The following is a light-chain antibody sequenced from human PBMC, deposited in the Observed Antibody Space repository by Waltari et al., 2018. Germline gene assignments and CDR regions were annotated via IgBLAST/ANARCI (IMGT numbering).Light chain of an antibody. V-gene: IGKV3-20*01. J-gene: IGKJ1*01. CDR2: DAS. Sequence: VLTQSPGTLSLSPGDRATLSCRASQSVGRTLAWYQQRPGQAPRLLIYDASSRATGIPDRFSGSGSGTDFSLTISRLEPEDFAVYYCQKYGTRPATFGQGTKVEVK. CDR3: QKYGTRPAT. CDR1: QSVGRT.